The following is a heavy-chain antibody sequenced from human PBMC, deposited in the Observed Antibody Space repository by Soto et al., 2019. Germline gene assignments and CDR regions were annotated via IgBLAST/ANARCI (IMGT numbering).Heavy chain of an antibody. D-gene: IGHD2-2*01. J-gene: IGHJ6*03. CDR2: ISSGSTYI. V-gene: IGHV3-21*01. CDR1: GFTFSRYS. Sequence: GGSLRLSCAASGFTFSRYSMNWVRQAPGKGLEWVSSISSGSTYIYYADFSISRDNAKNSLYRQMNSLRAEDTAVYYCARVVGSCSSTTCMAYMDVWGKGTTVTVSS. CDR3: ARVVGSCSSTTCMAYMDV.